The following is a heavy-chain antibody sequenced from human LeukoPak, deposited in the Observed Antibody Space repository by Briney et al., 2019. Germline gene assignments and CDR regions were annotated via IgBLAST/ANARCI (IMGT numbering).Heavy chain of an antibody. Sequence: SQTLSLTCTASGGSISSGGYYWSWIRQHPGKGLEWIGYIYYSGSTYYNPSPKSRVTISVDTSKNQFSLKLSSVTAADTAVYYCARGGVVVPAAPWGGNWFDPWGQGTLVTVSS. J-gene: IGHJ5*02. D-gene: IGHD2-2*01. V-gene: IGHV4-31*03. CDR3: ARGGVVVPAAPWGGNWFDP. CDR1: GGSISSGGYY. CDR2: IYYSGST.